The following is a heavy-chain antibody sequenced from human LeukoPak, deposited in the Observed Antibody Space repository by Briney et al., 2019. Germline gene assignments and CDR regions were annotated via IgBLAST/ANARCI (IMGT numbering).Heavy chain of an antibody. CDR2: IKSKTDGETT. V-gene: IGHV3-15*01. CDR1: GFTFTNAW. D-gene: IGHD3-10*01. Sequence: GGSVRLSCVDSGFTFTNAWICWVRQAPGKGLEWIGRIKSKTDGETTNYAEPVRGRFTISRDDSKSAVYLQMNSLKIEDTAVYYCTTDLGTYYHGSQRLIPIDYWGQGTLVTVSS. J-gene: IGHJ4*02. CDR3: TTDLGTYYHGSQRLIPIDY.